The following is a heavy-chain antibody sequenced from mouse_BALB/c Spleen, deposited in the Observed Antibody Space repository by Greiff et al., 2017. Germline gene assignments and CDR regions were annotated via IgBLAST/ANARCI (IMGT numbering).Heavy chain of an antibody. J-gene: IGHJ2*01. CDR2: ISTYYGDA. CDR1: GYTFTDYA. D-gene: IGHD4-1*01. CDR3: ARWDGTRYFDY. Sequence: VQLQQSGAELVRPGVSVKISCKGSGYTFTDYAMHWVKQSHAKSLEWIGVISTYYGDASYNQEFKGKATMTVDKSSSTAYMELARLTSEDSAIYYCARWDGTRYFDYWGQGTTLTVSS. V-gene: IGHV1S137*01.